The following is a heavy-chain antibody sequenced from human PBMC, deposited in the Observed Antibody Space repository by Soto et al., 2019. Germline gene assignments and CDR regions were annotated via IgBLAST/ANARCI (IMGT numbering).Heavy chain of an antibody. Sequence: PGESLKISCQVSGYTFTIYWIGWVRQMPGKGLEWMGIIYPSDSDTRYSPSFQGQVTISADQTINTAYLQWDTLKASDTAIYYCARRGSTVADHFDLWGQGTPVTVAS. CDR2: IYPSDSDT. CDR1: GYTFTIYW. J-gene: IGHJ4*02. D-gene: IGHD4-17*01. CDR3: ARRGSTVADHFDL. V-gene: IGHV5-51*01.